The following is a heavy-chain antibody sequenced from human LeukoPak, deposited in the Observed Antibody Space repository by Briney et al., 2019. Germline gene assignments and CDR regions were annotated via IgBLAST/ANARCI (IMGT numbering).Heavy chain of an antibody. CDR1: GFTFSNYR. V-gene: IGHV3-74*01. J-gene: IGHJ4*02. CDR2: INNDDTK. Sequence: GGSLRLSCAASGFTFSNYRMHWVRQAPGKGLVWVSCINNDDTKVYADSVRGRFTISRDNAKSTLFLQMNGLRAEDTAVYYCARDTDGLGYWGQGTLVTVSS. CDR3: ARDTDGLGY. D-gene: IGHD6-6*01.